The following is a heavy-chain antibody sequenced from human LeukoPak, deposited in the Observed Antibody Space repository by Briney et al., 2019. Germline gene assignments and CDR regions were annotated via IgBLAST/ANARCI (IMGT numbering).Heavy chain of an antibody. Sequence: RTGGSLRLSCAASGFTFSSYAMSWVRQAPGKGLEWVSVISGSGGSTYSAESVKGRFTISRDNSKNTLYLQMNSLRVEDTAVYYCAKGPRASGWTYFDYWGQGTLVTVSS. CDR2: ISGSGGST. CDR3: AKGPRASGWTYFDY. D-gene: IGHD6-19*01. V-gene: IGHV3-23*01. CDR1: GFTFSSYA. J-gene: IGHJ4*02.